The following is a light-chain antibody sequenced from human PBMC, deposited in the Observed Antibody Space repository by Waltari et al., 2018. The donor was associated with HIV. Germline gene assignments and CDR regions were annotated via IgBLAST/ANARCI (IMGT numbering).Light chain of an antibody. V-gene: IGKV1-39*01. J-gene: IGKJ1*01. Sequence: DIQMTQSPSSLSASIGDRVTITCRASQSINRSLNWYQQKPGKAPKVLIHAASNLQSGVPSRFSGSGSGTDFTLTISSLQPEDFATYYCQQTYNSPRTFGQGTKVEIK. CDR3: QQTYNSPRT. CDR1: QSINRS. CDR2: AAS.